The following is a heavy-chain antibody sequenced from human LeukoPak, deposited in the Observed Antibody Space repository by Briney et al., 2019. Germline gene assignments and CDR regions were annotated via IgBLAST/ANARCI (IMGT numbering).Heavy chain of an antibody. D-gene: IGHD2-21*02. CDR1: GFTVSSND. CDR2: IYSGGST. V-gene: IGHV3-53*05. J-gene: IGHJ4*02. CDR3: ARAELLSLDY. Sequence: GGSLRLSCAASGFTVSSNDMSWVRQAPGKGLECISVIYSGGSTDYADSVKGRLTISRDNSKNTLYLQMNSLRAEDTAVYYCARAELLSLDYWGQGTLVTVSS.